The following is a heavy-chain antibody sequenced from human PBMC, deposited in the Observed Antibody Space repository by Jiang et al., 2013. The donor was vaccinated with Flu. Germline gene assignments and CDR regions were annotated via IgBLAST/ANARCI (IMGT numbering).Heavy chain of an antibody. CDR3: ARMDYGSGTNFYYYGMDV. Sequence: WVGYVYYTGITYYNPSLMSRISISVDTSKNHFSLKMNSVIAADTAVYYCARMDYGSGTNFYYYGMDVWGQGTTVTVSS. D-gene: IGHD3-10*01. J-gene: IGHJ6*02. V-gene: IGHV4-30-4*01. CDR2: VYYTGIT.